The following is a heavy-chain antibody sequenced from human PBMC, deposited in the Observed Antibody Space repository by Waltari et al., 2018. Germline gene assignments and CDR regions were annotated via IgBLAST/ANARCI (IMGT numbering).Heavy chain of an antibody. J-gene: IGHJ4*02. CDR1: GITFSGYE. V-gene: IGHV3-48*03. D-gene: IGHD3-10*01. CDR3: APSGSYYQFLY. Sequence: EVQLVESGGGLVQPGGSLRLSCAVSGITFSGYEMNWVRQAPGKGLEWLSCIGSSGTTKHYADSVQGRFTIARDNARNSLYLQMNSLTVEDTAVYYCAPSGSYYQFLYWGQGTLVTVSS. CDR2: IGSSGTTK.